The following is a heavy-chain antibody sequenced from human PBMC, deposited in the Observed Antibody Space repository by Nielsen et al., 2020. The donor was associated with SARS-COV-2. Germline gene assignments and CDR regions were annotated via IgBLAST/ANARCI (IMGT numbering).Heavy chain of an antibody. CDR1: RGSISSYY. CDR3: ARGTMVRGATRYFDY. Sequence: SETLSLTCTVSRGSISSYYWSWIRQPPGKGLEWIGYIYHSGSTYYNPSLKSRVTISVDRSKNQFSLKLSSVTAADTAVYYCARGTMVRGATRYFDYWGQGTLVTVSS. CDR2: IYHSGST. J-gene: IGHJ4*02. D-gene: IGHD3-10*01. V-gene: IGHV4-59*12.